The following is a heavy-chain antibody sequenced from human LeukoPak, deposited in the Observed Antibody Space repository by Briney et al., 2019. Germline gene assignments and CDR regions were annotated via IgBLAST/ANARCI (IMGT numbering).Heavy chain of an antibody. CDR1: CGSISSYY. D-gene: IGHD2-21*02. J-gene: IGHJ5*02. CDR3: ARLSAVVTTYNWFDT. CDR2: IYYSGST. Sequence: SETLSLTCTVSCGSISSYYCSWIRQPPGKGLELIGYIYYSGSTNYNRSLKSRVTISVDTSKHQFSLKLSSVTAADTDVYYCARLSAVVTTYNWFDTWGQGTLVTVSS. V-gene: IGHV4-59*08.